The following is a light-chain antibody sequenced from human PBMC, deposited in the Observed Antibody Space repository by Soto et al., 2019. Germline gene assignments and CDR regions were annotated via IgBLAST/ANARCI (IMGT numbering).Light chain of an antibody. CDR2: GAT. CDR1: KSINIY. CDR3: QQRSSGPPFT. Sequence: DIQMTQSPSSLSASVGDRVTIACRASKSINIYLNWYQQKPGRAPKLLIYGATTLHSVVPSRFSADGSGTDFNITISGLQPEDFATYYCQQRSSGPPFTFGPGTKVDIK. V-gene: IGKV1-39*01. J-gene: IGKJ3*01.